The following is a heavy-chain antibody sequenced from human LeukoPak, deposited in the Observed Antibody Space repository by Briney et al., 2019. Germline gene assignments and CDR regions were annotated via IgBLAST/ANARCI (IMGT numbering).Heavy chain of an antibody. Sequence: GGSLRLSCAASGFTFSSYGMHWVRQAPGKGLEWVAVISYDGSNKYYADSVKGRFTISRDNSKNTLYLQMNSLRAEDTAVYYCAKDHSSGWETRLDYWGQGTLVTFSS. J-gene: IGHJ4*02. CDR2: ISYDGSNK. CDR3: AKDHSSGWETRLDY. V-gene: IGHV3-30*18. D-gene: IGHD6-19*01. CDR1: GFTFSSYG.